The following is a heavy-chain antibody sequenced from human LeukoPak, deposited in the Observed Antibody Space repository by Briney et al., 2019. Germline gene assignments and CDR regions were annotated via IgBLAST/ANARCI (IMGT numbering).Heavy chain of an antibody. CDR3: AKEGRDIVVVPAAAPDY. D-gene: IGHD2-2*01. V-gene: IGHV3-30*02. J-gene: IGHJ4*02. CDR1: GFTFSSYS. Sequence: GGSLRLSCAASGFTFSSYSMNWVRQAPGKGLEWVAFINSDGSYKYYADSVKGRFTISRDNSKSTLYLQMNSLRAEDTAVYYCAKEGRDIVVVPAAAPDYWGQGTLVTVSS. CDR2: INSDGSYK.